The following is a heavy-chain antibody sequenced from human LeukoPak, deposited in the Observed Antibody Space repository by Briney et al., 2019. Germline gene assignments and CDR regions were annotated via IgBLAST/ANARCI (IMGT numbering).Heavy chain of an antibody. CDR3: ARGDYGGDFRYFDY. J-gene: IGHJ4*02. CDR2: ISGNSDST. V-gene: IGHV3-23*01. D-gene: IGHD4-23*01. Sequence: GGSLRLSCAASGFTVSSNYMSWVRQAPGRGLEWVSAISGNSDSTYYADSVKGRFTISRDNSKNTLFLQVSSLRAEDTAVYYCARGDYGGDFRYFDYWGQGTLVTVSS. CDR1: GFTVSSNY.